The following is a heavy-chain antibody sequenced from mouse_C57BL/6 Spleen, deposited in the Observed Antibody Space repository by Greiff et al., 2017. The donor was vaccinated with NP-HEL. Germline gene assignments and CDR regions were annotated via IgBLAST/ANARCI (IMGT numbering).Heavy chain of an antibody. CDR1: GYSFTGYF. V-gene: IGHV1-20*01. J-gene: IGHJ3*01. CDR3: ASGSSSAWFAY. D-gene: IGHD1-1*01. CDR2: INPYNGDT. Sequence: EVQLQQSGPELVKPGDSVKISCKASGYSFTGYFMNWVMQSHGKSLEWIGRINPYNGDTFYNQKFKGKATLTVDKSSSTAHMELRSLTSEDSAVYYCASGSSSAWFAYWGQGTLVTVSA.